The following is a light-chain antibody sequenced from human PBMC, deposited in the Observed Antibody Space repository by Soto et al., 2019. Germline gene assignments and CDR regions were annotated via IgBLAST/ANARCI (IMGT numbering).Light chain of an antibody. CDR2: DAI. Sequence: ETLMSQSPATLSVSPGERVTLSCRASQNIHNHMSWFLQKPGQTPRLLIYDAIIRAADVPARFSGSGSGTEFTLTISSLQSEDFAVYYCQQYNNWPLITFGQGTRLEIK. CDR1: QNIHNH. J-gene: IGKJ5*01. CDR3: QQYNNWPLIT. V-gene: IGKV3-15*01.